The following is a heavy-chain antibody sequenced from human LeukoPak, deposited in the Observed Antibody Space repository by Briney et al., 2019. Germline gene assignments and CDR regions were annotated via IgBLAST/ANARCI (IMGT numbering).Heavy chain of an antibody. J-gene: IGHJ1*01. Sequence: SETLSLTCTVSGDSISSYYWSWIRQPPGKGLEWIGYIYYSGGTNYNPSLKSRVTISVDTSKNQFSLKLSSVTAADTAVYYCARHPDEYYYDSSGYYYPGYFQHWGQGTLVTVSS. CDR1: GDSISSYY. D-gene: IGHD3-22*01. CDR2: IYYSGGT. V-gene: IGHV4-59*08. CDR3: ARHPDEYYYDSSGYYYPGYFQH.